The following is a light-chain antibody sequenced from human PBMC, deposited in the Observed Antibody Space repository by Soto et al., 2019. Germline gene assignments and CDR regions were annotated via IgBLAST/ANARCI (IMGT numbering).Light chain of an antibody. V-gene: IGKV1-5*03. J-gene: IGKJ1*01. Sequence: DIQMTQSPSTLSASVGDRVTITCRASQSISTWLAWYQQKPGKAPKLLIYTASTLQSGVPSSFSGSGSGTEFTLTISSLQPDDFATYYCQQYCTYPRAFGQGTKVEIK. CDR3: QQYCTYPRA. CDR2: TAS. CDR1: QSISTW.